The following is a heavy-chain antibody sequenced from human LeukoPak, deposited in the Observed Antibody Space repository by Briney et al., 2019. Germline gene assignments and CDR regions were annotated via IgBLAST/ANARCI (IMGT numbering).Heavy chain of an antibody. Sequence: GGSLRLSCAASGFTFSSYAMSWVRQAPGKGQEWVSAISGSGGSTYYADSVKGRFTISRDNSKNTLYLQMNSLRAEDTAVYYCAKDFTPWYYYDSSGYSTGAFDIWGQGTMVTVSS. V-gene: IGHV3-23*01. D-gene: IGHD3-22*01. CDR2: ISGSGGST. CDR1: GFTFSSYA. J-gene: IGHJ3*02. CDR3: AKDFTPWYYYDSSGYSTGAFDI.